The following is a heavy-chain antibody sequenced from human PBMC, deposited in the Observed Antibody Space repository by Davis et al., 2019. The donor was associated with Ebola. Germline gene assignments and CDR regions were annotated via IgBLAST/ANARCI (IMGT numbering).Heavy chain of an antibody. CDR2: IKSKVNGGTI. J-gene: IGHJ6*02. CDR3: TCGGYGMDI. Sequence: GESLKISCAGSGFTFSNAWMNWVRQAPGKGLEWVGRIKSKVNGGTIDSAAPVNGRFTMSRDDSKNAFYLQMNSLKIEDTAVYYCTCGGYGMDIWGQGTTVTVSS. D-gene: IGHD2-21*01. CDR1: GFTFSNAW. V-gene: IGHV3-15*07.